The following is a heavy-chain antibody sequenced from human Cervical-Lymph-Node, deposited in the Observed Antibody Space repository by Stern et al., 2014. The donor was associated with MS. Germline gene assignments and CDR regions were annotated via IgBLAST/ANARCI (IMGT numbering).Heavy chain of an antibody. CDR2: VHYTGST. Sequence: QVQLVQSGPGLVKPSETLSLTCVVSGASITTNHWSWIRQSPGKGLEWIGNVHYTGSTTYNPALPRRVTTALATSTQPFSLSLRSVTAADTAVYFCASCDGYSFASWGQGTLVTVSS. J-gene: IGHJ4*02. CDR3: ASCDGYSFAS. V-gene: IGHV4-59*08. D-gene: IGHD4-17*01. CDR1: GASITTNH.